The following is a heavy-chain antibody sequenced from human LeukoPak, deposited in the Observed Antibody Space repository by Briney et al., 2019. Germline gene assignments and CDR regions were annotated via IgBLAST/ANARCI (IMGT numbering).Heavy chain of an antibody. CDR2: IWYDGSNK. D-gene: IGHD3-3*01. CDR3: ARDLSPYYDFWSGYFSYYYYGMDV. V-gene: IGHV3-33*01. Sequence: PGGSLRPSCAASGFTFSSYGTHWVRQAPGKGLEWVAVIWYDGSNKYYADSVKGRFTISRDNSKNTLYLQMNSLRAEDTAVYYCARDLSPYYDFWSGYFSYYYYGMDVWGQGTTVTVSS. J-gene: IGHJ6*02. CDR1: GFTFSSYG.